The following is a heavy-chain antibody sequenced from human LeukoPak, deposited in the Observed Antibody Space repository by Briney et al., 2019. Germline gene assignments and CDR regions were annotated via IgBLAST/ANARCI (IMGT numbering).Heavy chain of an antibody. CDR1: GGSFSGYY. Sequence: SETLSLTCAVYGGSFSGYYWTWISQPPGKGLEWIGEINHSGSTNYNPSLKSRVTISTDPSKKQFSLNLSSVTAADTAVYYCARVSTSSWYSFDYWGQGTLVTVSS. V-gene: IGHV4-34*01. D-gene: IGHD6-13*01. J-gene: IGHJ4*02. CDR2: INHSGST. CDR3: ARVSTSSWYSFDY.